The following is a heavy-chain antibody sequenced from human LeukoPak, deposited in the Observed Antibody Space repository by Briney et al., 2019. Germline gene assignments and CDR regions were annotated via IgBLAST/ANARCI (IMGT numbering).Heavy chain of an antibody. CDR1: GFTFSSFD. J-gene: IGHJ4*02. V-gene: IGHV3-30*03. D-gene: IGHD3-10*01. CDR3: ATTTKGTYYYGSGSYSHGY. CDR2: ITYDGSNK. Sequence: GGSLRLSCVVSGFTFSSFDMHWVRQAPGKGLEWVAAITYDGSNKYYADSVKGRVTISRDNSKNTLSLQMNSLRGEDTAVYYCATTTKGTYYYGSGSYSHGYWGQGTLVTVSS.